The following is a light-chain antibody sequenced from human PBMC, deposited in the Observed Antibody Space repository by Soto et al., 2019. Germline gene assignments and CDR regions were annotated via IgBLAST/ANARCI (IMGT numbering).Light chain of an antibody. J-gene: IGLJ2*01. CDR2: EVN. CDR3: STYGGSKV. CDR1: SSDIGGNNY. Sequence: QSALTQPPSASGSPGQSVAISCTGTSSDIGGNNYVSRYQQHPGKAPKLLIYEVNKRPSGVPDRFSGSKSANTASLTVSGLQAEDEAYYYCSTYGGSKVFGGGNKLTVL. V-gene: IGLV2-8*01.